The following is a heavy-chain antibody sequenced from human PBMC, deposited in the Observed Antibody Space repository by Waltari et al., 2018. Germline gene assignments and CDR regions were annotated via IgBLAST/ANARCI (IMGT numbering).Heavy chain of an antibody. Sequence: QMQLVQSGAEVKKPGSSVKVSCKASGGPFSSYAISWVRQAPGQGLEWMGGISPIVGTANYAQKFQGRVTITADESTSTAYMELSSLRSEDTAVYYCAREASIVGATRSFDYWGQGTLVTVSS. CDR2: ISPIVGTA. CDR1: GGPFSSYA. CDR3: AREASIVGATRSFDY. J-gene: IGHJ4*02. V-gene: IGHV1-69*01. D-gene: IGHD1-26*01.